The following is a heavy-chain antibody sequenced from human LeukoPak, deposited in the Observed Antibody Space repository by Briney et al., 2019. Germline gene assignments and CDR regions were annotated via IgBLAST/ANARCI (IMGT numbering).Heavy chain of an antibody. CDR3: ARTAARRFDY. CDR2: ISPTGGST. CDR1: GYTFPGYF. V-gene: IGHV1-46*01. J-gene: IGHJ4*02. D-gene: IGHD6-6*01. Sequence: RASVKVSCKASGYTFPGYFMHWVRQAPGQGLEWMGIISPTGGSTTYAQKFQGRVTMTRDTSTSTVYMELSSLRSDDTAVYYCARTAARRFDYWGQGTLVTVSS.